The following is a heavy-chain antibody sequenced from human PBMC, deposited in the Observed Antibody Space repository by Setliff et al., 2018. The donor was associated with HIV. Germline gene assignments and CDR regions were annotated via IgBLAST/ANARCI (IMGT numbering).Heavy chain of an antibody. V-gene: IGHV1-8*02. CDR2: MNPNSGNT. J-gene: IGHJ4*02. D-gene: IGHD2-2*01. Sequence: ASVKVSCKASGYTFTSYDINWVRQATGQGLEWMGWMNPNSGNTGYAQKFQGRVTMTRNTSISTAYMELSSRRSEDTAVYYCAREGSFVPAAPLGNGNRILDFWGQGTLVTVSS. CDR3: AREGSFVPAAPLGNGNRILDF. CDR1: GYTFTSYD.